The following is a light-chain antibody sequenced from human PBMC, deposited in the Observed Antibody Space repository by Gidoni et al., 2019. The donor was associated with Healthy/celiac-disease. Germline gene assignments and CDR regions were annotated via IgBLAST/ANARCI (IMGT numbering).Light chain of an antibody. V-gene: IGLV2-14*01. CDR2: DVS. J-gene: IGLJ1*01. CDR3: SSYTSSSTRV. CDR1: SSDVGGYNY. Sequence: QSALTQPASVDGSPGQSITISCTGTSSDVGGYNYDSWYQQHPGKAPKLRIYDVSNRPSGVSTRFSGAKSGTTASLTISGLQAEDEADYYCSSYTSSSTRVFGTGTKVTVL.